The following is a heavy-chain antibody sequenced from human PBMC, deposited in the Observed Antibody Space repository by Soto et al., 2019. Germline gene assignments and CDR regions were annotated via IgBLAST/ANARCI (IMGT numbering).Heavy chain of an antibody. CDR3: TKSSGGSSSVGMDH. CDR1: GFIFKNYA. Sequence: PGGSLRLSCAVSGFIFKNYALNWVRQAPGKGLEWVASITRDGYNKYYADSVKGRFTISRDNSKNTLSLQMTALRVEDSSVYYCTKSSGGSSSVGMDHWGQGTLVTVSS. J-gene: IGHJ4*02. CDR2: ITRDGYNK. V-gene: IGHV3-30*04. D-gene: IGHD6-6*01.